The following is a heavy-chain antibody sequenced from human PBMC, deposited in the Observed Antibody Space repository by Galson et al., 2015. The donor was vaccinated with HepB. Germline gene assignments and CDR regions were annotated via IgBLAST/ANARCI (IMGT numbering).Heavy chain of an antibody. Sequence: SLRLSCAASGFTFSDYYMSWIRQAPGKGLEWVSYISSSSSYTNYADSVKGRFTISRDNAKNSLYLQMNSLRAEDTAVYYCARTNPVWYDTGAFDIWGQGTMVTVSS. J-gene: IGHJ3*02. CDR1: GFTFSDYY. V-gene: IGHV3-11*03. CDR2: ISSSSSYT. D-gene: IGHD3-22*01. CDR3: ARTNPVWYDTGAFDI.